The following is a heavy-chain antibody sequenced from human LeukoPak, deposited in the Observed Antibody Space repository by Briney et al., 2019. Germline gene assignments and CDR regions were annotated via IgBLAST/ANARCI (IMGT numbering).Heavy chain of an antibody. CDR2: INSDGSST. Sequence: GGSLRLSCAASGFTFSNYWMHWVRQAPGKGLVWVSRINSDGSSTSYADSVKGRFIISRDNAKNTLYLQMSSLRADDTAVYYCARYCSGGSCYYYMDVWGKGTTVTVSS. CDR1: GFTFSNYW. V-gene: IGHV3-74*01. J-gene: IGHJ6*03. D-gene: IGHD2-15*01. CDR3: ARYCSGGSCYYYMDV.